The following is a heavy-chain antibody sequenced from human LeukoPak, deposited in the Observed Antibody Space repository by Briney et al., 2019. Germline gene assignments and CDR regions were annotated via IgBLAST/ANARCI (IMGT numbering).Heavy chain of an antibody. CDR2: IYYSGST. D-gene: IGHD3-16*02. Sequence: TSETLSLTCTVSGGSISSSSYYWGWIRQPPGKGLEWIGSIYYSGSTYYNPSLKSRVTISVDTSKNQLSLKLSSVTAADTAVYYCARHVEIGGYYDYVWGSYRYADFDYWGQGTLVTVSS. J-gene: IGHJ4*02. CDR1: GGSISSSSYY. V-gene: IGHV4-39*01. CDR3: ARHVEIGGYYDYVWGSYRYADFDY.